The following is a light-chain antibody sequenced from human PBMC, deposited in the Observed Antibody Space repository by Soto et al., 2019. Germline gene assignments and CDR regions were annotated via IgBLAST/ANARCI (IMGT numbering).Light chain of an antibody. CDR2: SNN. J-gene: IGLJ3*02. V-gene: IGLV1-47*02. CDR1: SSNIGSNY. Sequence: QSVLTQPPSASGTPGQRVTISCSGSSSNIGSNYVYWYQQLPGTAPKLLIYSNNQRPSGVPDRFSGSKSGTSASLAISGLRSEDEADYYCAAWDDSLSAWVFGGGTKLPS. CDR3: AAWDDSLSAWV.